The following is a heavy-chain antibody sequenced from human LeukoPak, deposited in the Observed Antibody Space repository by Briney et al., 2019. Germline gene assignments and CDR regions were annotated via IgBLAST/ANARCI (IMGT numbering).Heavy chain of an antibody. V-gene: IGHV3-66*02. Sequence: GGPLRLSCAASGFTVSIDNMSWVRQVPGKGLEWVSVVYSGNDGTNYADSVRGRFTISRDDSKNMVYLQMNNLRLEDAAVYYCTKRSRGYYDYWGQGTLVTVSS. J-gene: IGHJ4*02. CDR3: TKRSRGYYDY. CDR2: VYSGNDGT. CDR1: GFTVSIDN. D-gene: IGHD3-10*01.